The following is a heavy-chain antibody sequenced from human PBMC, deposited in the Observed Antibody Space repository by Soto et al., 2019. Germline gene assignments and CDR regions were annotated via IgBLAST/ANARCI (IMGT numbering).Heavy chain of an antibody. D-gene: IGHD3-3*01. CDR2: ISSSSSTI. J-gene: IGHJ5*02. CDR1: GFTFSINS. Sequence: EVQVVESWGGLVQPGGSLRLSCAASGFTFSINSMNWVRQAPGKGLEWISYISSSSSTIYADSVKGRFTISRDHAKNSLSLQMNSLRDEDTAVYYSERVIWSGHLTSDLWGQGTLVTVAS. V-gene: IGHV3-48*02. CDR3: ERVIWSGHLTSDL.